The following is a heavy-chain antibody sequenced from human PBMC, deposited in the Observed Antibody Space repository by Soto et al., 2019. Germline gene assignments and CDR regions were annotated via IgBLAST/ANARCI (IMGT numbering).Heavy chain of an antibody. CDR2: ISYDGSNK. D-gene: IGHD6-6*01. V-gene: IGHV3-30*18. CDR1: GFTFSSYG. CDR3: AKDRTAARQGYGMDV. Sequence: PGGSLRLSCAASGFTFSSYGMHWVRQAPGKGLEWVAVISYDGSNKYYADSVKGRFTISRDNSKNTLYLQMNSLRAEDTAVYYCAKDRTAARQGYGMDVWGQGTTVTVSS. J-gene: IGHJ6*02.